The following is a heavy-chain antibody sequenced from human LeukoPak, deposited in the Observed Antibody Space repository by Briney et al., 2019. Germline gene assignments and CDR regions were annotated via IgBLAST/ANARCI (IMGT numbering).Heavy chain of an antibody. CDR1: GGTFSSYT. CDR3: ARDLQGRDGYKD. V-gene: IGHV1-69*04. Sequence: SVKVSCKASGGTFSSYTISWVRQAPGQGLEWMGRIIPILGIANYAQKFQGRVKITADKSTSTAYMELSSLRSEDTAVYYCARDLQGRDGYKDWGQGTLVTVSS. D-gene: IGHD5-24*01. J-gene: IGHJ4*02. CDR2: IIPILGIA.